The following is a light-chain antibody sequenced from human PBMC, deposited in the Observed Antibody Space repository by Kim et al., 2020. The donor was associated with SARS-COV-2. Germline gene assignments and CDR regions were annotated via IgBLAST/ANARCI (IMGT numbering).Light chain of an antibody. CDR2: GAS. Sequence: LAPGARATRSCRASPSVNSRYFAWYQVNPGQAPRLLIFGASSWATGVPDRFSGSGSGTDFTLTISSLEPEDFAVYYCQQYGTLPYTFGQGTKLEI. J-gene: IGKJ2*01. V-gene: IGKV3-20*01. CDR3: QQYGTLPYT. CDR1: PSVNSRY.